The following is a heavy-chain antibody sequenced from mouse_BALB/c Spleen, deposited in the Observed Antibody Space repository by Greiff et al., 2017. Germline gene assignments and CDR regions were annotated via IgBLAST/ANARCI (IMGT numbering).Heavy chain of an antibody. CDR2: ISSGGST. CDR1: GFTFGSYA. CDR3: ARGEGYGYFAY. V-gene: IGHV5-6-5*01. Sequence: EVKVVESGGGLVKPGGSLKPSCAASGFTFGSYAMSWVRQTPEKRLEWVASISSGGSTYYPDSVKGRFTISRDNARNILYLQMSSLRSEDTAMYYCARGEGYGYFAYWGQGTLVTVSA. J-gene: IGHJ3*01. D-gene: IGHD2-2*01.